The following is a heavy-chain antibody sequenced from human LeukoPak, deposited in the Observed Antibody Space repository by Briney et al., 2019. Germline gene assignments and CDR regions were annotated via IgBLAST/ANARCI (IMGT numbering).Heavy chain of an antibody. CDR1: GGSISSYY. D-gene: IGHD3-10*01. CDR3: ARVFGESFDY. Sequence: SETLSLTCTVSGGSISSYYWSWIRQPPGMGLEWIGYIYYSGSTNYNPSLKSRVTISVDTSKNQFSLKLSSVTAADTAVYYCARVFGESFDYWGQGTLVTVSS. CDR2: IYYSGST. V-gene: IGHV4-59*01. J-gene: IGHJ4*02.